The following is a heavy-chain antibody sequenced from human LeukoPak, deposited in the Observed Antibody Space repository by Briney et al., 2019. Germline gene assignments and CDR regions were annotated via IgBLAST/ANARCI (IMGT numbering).Heavy chain of an antibody. CDR1: GGSISSYY. V-gene: IGHV4-39*01. CDR2: IYYSGNT. J-gene: IGHJ4*02. Sequence: SETLSLTCTVSGGSISSYYWGWIRQPPGKGLEWIGSIYYSGNTYYNPSLKSRITISVDTSKNQFSLKLGSVTAADTAVYYCARGITGDFDYWGQGTLVTVSS. CDR3: ARGITGDFDY. D-gene: IGHD1-14*01.